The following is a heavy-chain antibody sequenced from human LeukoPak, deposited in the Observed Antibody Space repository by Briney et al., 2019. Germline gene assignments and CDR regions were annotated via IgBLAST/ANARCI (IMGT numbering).Heavy chain of an antibody. D-gene: IGHD5-12*01. CDR2: IYYSGST. J-gene: IGHJ4*02. Sequence: ASETLSLTCTVSGGSISSYYWSWVRQPPGKGLEGIGYIYYSGSTNYNPSLKSRVTISVDTSKNQFSLKLSSVTAADTAVYYCAVGRGYSGLDYWGQGTLVTVSS. CDR3: AVGRGYSGLDY. V-gene: IGHV4-59*01. CDR1: GGSISSYY.